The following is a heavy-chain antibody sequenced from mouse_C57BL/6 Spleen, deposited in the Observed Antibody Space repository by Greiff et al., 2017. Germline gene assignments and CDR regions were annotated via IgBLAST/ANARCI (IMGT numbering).Heavy chain of an antibody. D-gene: IGHD2-1*01. CDR1: GYTFTDYE. CDR3: TRSDYYGNSYYYAMDY. Sequence: VQLQQSGAELVRPGASVTLSCKASGYTFTDYEMHWVKQTPVHGLEWIGAIDPETGGTAYNQKFKGKAILTADKSSSTAYMELRSLTSEDSAVYYCTRSDYYGNSYYYAMDYWGQGTSVTVSS. V-gene: IGHV1-15*01. J-gene: IGHJ4*01. CDR2: IDPETGGT.